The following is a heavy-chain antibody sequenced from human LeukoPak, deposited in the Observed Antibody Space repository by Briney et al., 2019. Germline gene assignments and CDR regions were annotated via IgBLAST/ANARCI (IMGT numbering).Heavy chain of an antibody. V-gene: IGHV3-7*01. CDR1: GFTFSSYW. CDR3: ARLREIPVFGVVTKSTSYFDY. D-gene: IGHD3-3*01. Sequence: GGSLRLSCAASGFTFSSYWMSWVRQAPGKGLEWVANINQDGSGKYYVDSVKGRFTISRDNAKNALYLQMNSLRAEDTAVYYCARLREIPVFGVVTKSTSYFDYWGQGTLVTVSS. J-gene: IGHJ4*02. CDR2: INQDGSGK.